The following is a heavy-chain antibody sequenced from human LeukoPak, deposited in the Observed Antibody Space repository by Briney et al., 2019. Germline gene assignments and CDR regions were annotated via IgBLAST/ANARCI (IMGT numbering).Heavy chain of an antibody. V-gene: IGHV4-59*01. CDR1: GGSISSYY. J-gene: IGHJ4*02. D-gene: IGHD3-3*01. CDR2: IYYSGST. Sequence: SETLSLTCTVSGGSISSYYWSWIWQPPGKGLEWIGYIYYSGSTNYNPSLKSRVTISVDTSKNQFSLKLSSVTAADTAVYYCARVPYDFWSGSPSYYFDYWGQGTLVTVSS. CDR3: ARVPYDFWSGSPSYYFDY.